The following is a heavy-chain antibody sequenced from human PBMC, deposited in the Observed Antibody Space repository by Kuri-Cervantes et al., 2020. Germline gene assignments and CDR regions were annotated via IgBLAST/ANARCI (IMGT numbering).Heavy chain of an antibody. CDR2: ITRSSRII. D-gene: IGHD3-10*01. J-gene: IGHJ6*02. Sequence: GESLKISCAASGFTFSSYSINWVCQAPGKGLEWVSYITRSSRIIYYADSVKGRFTISRDNAKNSLYLQMNSLRDEDTAVYYCARDLGRGYGMDVWGQGTTVTVSS. CDR1: GFTFSSYS. CDR3: ARDLGRGYGMDV. V-gene: IGHV3-48*02.